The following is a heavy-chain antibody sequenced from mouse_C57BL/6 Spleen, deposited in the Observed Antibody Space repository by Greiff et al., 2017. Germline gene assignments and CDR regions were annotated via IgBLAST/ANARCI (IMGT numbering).Heavy chain of an antibody. V-gene: IGHV1-62-2*01. Sequence: VQVVESGAELVKPGASVKLSCKASGYTFTEYTIHWVKQRSGQGLEWIGWFYPGSGSIKYNEKFKDKATLTADKSSSTVYMELSRLTSEDSAVYFCARHEGDFITPAWFAYWGQGTLVTVSA. CDR2: FYPGSGSI. CDR1: GYTFTEYT. J-gene: IGHJ3*01. D-gene: IGHD1-1*01. CDR3: ARHEGDFITPAWFAY.